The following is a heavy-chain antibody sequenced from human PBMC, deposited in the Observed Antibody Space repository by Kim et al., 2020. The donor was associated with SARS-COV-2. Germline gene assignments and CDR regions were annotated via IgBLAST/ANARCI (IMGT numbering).Heavy chain of an antibody. V-gene: IGHV3-72*01. D-gene: IGHD5-18*01. CDR3: ARDTATAMDV. Sequence: YAPSVKGRFIVSRENSKNSLYLQMNSLRTEDTAVYYCARDTATAMDVWGQGTTVTVSS. J-gene: IGHJ6*02.